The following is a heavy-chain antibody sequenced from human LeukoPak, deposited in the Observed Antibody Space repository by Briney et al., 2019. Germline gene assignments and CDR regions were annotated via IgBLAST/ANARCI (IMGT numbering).Heavy chain of an antibody. CDR2: ISSSSSYI. CDR3: ARSYDSSGSNWFDP. V-gene: IGHV3-21*01. J-gene: IGHJ5*02. D-gene: IGHD3-22*01. Sequence: GGSLRLSCAASGFTFSSYSMNWVRQAPGKGLEWVSAISSSSSYIYYADSVKGRFTISRDNAKNSLYLQMNSLRAEDTAVYYCARSYDSSGSNWFDPWGQGTLVTVSS. CDR1: GFTFSSYS.